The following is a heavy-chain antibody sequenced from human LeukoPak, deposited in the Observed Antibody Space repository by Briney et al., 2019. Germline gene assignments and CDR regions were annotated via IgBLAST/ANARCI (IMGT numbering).Heavy chain of an antibody. CDR3: ARDSLHRLYYDMSGYYRNPSDI. J-gene: IGHJ3*02. V-gene: IGHV1-18*04. CDR1: GYIFSNHS. Sequence: ASVKVSCKASGYIFSNHSIHWVRQAPGQGLEWMGWISNYNGYTNYAQKFQGRVIMTTDRSTGTAYMELRSLRSDDTAVYYCARDSLHRLYYDMSGYYRNPSDIWGQGTKVTVSS. D-gene: IGHD3-22*01. CDR2: ISNYNGYT.